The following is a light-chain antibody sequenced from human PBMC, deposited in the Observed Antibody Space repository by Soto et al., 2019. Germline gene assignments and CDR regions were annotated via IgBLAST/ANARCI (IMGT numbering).Light chain of an antibody. V-gene: IGKV4-1*01. CDR1: QSVLYSSNNKNY. Sequence: DIVMTQSPDSLAVSQGGWATINCKSSQSVLYSSNNKNYLAWYQQKPGQPPKLLIYGASTRESGVPDRFSGSGYGTDFTLTISRLQAEDVAVYYCQQYYGTPRTFGQGTKVEIK. J-gene: IGKJ1*01. CDR2: GAS. CDR3: QQYYGTPRT.